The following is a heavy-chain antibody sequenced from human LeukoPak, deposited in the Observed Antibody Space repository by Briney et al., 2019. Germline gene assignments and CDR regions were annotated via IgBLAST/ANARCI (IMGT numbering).Heavy chain of an antibody. CDR3: ARINYEGDS. V-gene: IGHV3-74*01. CDR1: GFTFSSYA. D-gene: IGHD3-16*01. CDR2: INNDGSYA. Sequence: GGSLRLSCAASGFTFSSYAMSWVRHAPGKGLVWVSHINNDGSYATYAESVKGRFTISRDNAKNTLFLQMNSLRAEDTAVYYCARINYEGDSWGQGTLVTVSS. J-gene: IGHJ4*02.